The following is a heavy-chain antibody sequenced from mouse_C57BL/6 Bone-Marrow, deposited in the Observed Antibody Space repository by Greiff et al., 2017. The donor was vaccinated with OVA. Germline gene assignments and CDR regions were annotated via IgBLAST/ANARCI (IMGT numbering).Heavy chain of an antibody. Sequence: EVKVVESGGDLVKPGGSLKLSCAASGFTFSSYGMSWVRQTPDKRLEWVATISSGGSYTYYPDSVKGRFTISRDNAKNTLYLQMSSLKSEDTAMYYCARRQGLYYFDYWGQGTTLTVSS. J-gene: IGHJ2*01. V-gene: IGHV5-6*02. CDR2: ISSGGSYT. CDR3: ARRQGLYYFDY. CDR1: GFTFSSYG.